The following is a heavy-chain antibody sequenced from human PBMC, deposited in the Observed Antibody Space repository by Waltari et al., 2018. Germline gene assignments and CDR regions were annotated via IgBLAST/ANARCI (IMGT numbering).Heavy chain of an antibody. CDR2: ISWNSGSI. D-gene: IGHD5-18*01. Sequence: EVQLVESGGGLVQPGRSLRLSCAASGFTFDDYAMHWVRQAPGEGREWVSGISWNSGSIGYADSVKGRFTISRDNAKNSLYLQMNSLRAEDTALYYCAKRGYSEYYFDYWGQGTLVTVSS. V-gene: IGHV3-9*01. CDR3: AKRGYSEYYFDY. CDR1: GFTFDDYA. J-gene: IGHJ4*02.